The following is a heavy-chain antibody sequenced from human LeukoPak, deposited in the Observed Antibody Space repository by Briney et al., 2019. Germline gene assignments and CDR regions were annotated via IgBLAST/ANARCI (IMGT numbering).Heavy chain of an antibody. CDR2: ISAYNGNT. CDR1: GYTFTSYG. Sequence: ASVKVSCKASGYTFTSYGISWVRQAPGQGLEWMGWISAYNGNTNYAQKLQGRVTMTTDTSTSTAYMELRSLRSDDTAVYYCARGTDYDFWSGYYKFGYWFDPWGQGTLVTVPS. J-gene: IGHJ5*02. CDR3: ARGTDYDFWSGYYKFGYWFDP. V-gene: IGHV1-18*01. D-gene: IGHD3-3*01.